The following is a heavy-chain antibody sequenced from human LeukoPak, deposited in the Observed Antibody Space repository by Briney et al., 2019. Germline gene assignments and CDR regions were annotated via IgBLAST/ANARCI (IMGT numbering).Heavy chain of an antibody. CDR2: ISGSGGST. J-gene: IGHJ4*02. Sequence: GGSLRLSCAASGLTFSSYAMSWVRQAPGKGQEWVSAISGSGGSTYYADSVKGRFTISRDNSKNTLYLQMNSLRAEDTAVYYCAKGLGGNSGPDYWGQGTLVTVSS. D-gene: IGHD4-23*01. CDR3: AKGLGGNSGPDY. CDR1: GLTFSSYA. V-gene: IGHV3-23*01.